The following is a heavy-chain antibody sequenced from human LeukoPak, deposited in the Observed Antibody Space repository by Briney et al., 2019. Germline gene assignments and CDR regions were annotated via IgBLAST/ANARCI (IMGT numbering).Heavy chain of an antibody. CDR3: ARARWSSTGWFLGY. Sequence: GRCLRLSCAASGFTFISYWMHWVRQAPGKGLVWVSRVNPQGSDTSYTDSVKGRFTISRDNAKDSLHLQMDNLRAEDTAVYYCARARWSSTGWFLGYWGQGTLVAVSS. V-gene: IGHV3-74*01. CDR1: GFTFISYW. J-gene: IGHJ4*02. D-gene: IGHD6-19*01. CDR2: VNPQGSDT.